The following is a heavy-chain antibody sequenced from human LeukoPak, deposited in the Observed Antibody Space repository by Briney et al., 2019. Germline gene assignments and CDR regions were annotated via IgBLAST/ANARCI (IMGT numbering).Heavy chain of an antibody. D-gene: IGHD3-22*01. CDR1: GGSIRSGDYY. CDR3: ARQPLYYYDSSGYSEFDP. V-gene: IGHV4-30-4*08. Sequence: TLSLTCTVSGGSIRSGDYYWSWIRQPPGKGLECIGYIYYSGNTYYNPSLKSRVTISVDTSKKQFSLKLSSVTAADTAVYYCARQPLYYYDSSGYSEFDPWGQGTLVTVSS. J-gene: IGHJ5*02. CDR2: IYYSGNT.